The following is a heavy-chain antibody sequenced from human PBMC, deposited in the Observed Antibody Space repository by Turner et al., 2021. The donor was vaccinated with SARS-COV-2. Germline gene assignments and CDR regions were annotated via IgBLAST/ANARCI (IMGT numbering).Heavy chain of an antibody. V-gene: IGHV4-39*01. CDR3: ARNSPKWYYYDSSGYYDY. J-gene: IGHJ4*02. Sequence: QLQLQESGPGLVNPLETLSLTCTVSGGSISSRSYFWGWIRQPPGKGLEGLGSIDYSGSTYHNPSLKSRVTISVDTSKNQFSLKLSSVTAADTAVYYCARNSPKWYYYDSSGYYDYWGQGTLVTVSS. D-gene: IGHD3-22*01. CDR2: IDYSGST. CDR1: GGSISSRSYF.